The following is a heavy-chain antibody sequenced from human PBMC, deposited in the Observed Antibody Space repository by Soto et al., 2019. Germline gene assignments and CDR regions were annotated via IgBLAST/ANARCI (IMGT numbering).Heavy chain of an antibody. V-gene: IGHV3-48*02. D-gene: IGHD2-2*01. CDR2: ISGNSDTI. CDR1: GFTFSSCG. Sequence: LRLSCAASGFTFSSCGMNWVRQSPGKGLEWVAYISGNSDTIYYADSVKGRFTISRDNAKNSLYLQMNSLRDEDTAVYYCAKCSRNSCYSYGVDVWGQGATVTVSS. J-gene: IGHJ6*02. CDR3: AKCSRNSCYSYGVDV.